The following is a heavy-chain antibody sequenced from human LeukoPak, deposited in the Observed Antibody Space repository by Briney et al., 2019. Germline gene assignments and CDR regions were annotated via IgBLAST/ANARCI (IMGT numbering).Heavy chain of an antibody. Sequence: SETLSLTCTVSGGSISSYYWSWIRQPAGKGLEWIGRIYTSGSTNYNPSLKSRVTMSVDTSKNQFSLKLSSVPASDTAVYYCARSYYDFWSGYFFDYWGQGTLVTVSS. V-gene: IGHV4-4*07. CDR1: GGSISSYY. D-gene: IGHD3-3*01. CDR3: ARSYYDFWSGYFFDY. J-gene: IGHJ4*02. CDR2: IYTSGST.